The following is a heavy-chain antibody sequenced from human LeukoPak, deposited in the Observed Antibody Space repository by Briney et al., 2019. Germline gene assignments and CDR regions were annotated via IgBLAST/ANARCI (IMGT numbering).Heavy chain of an antibody. CDR2: IYYSGST. CDR1: GGSISSHY. J-gene: IGHJ4*02. D-gene: IGHD2-2*02. V-gene: IGHV4-59*11. Sequence: SETLSLTCTVSGGSISSHYWSWIRQPPGKGLEWIGYIYYSGSTNYNPSLKSRVTISVDTSKNQFSLKLSSVTAADTAVYYCASDSCSSTSCYTWSFDYWGQGTLVTVSS. CDR3: ASDSCSSTSCYTWSFDY.